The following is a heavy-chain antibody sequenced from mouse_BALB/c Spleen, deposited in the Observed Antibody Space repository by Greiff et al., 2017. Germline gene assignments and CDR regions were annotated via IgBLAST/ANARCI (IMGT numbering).Heavy chain of an antibody. J-gene: IGHJ1*01. CDR3: AREGWLLRYFDV. CDR2: ISSGSSTI. CDR1: GFTFSSFG. Sequence: EVMLVESGGGLVQPGGSRKLSCAASGFTFSSFGMHWVRQAPEKGLEWVAYISSGSSTIYYADTVKGRFTISRDNPKNTLFLQMTSLRSEDTAMYYCAREGWLLRYFDVWGAGTTVTVSS. V-gene: IGHV5-17*02. D-gene: IGHD2-3*01.